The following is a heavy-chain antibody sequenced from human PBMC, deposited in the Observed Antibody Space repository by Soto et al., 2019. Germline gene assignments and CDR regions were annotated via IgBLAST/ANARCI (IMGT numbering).Heavy chain of an antibody. J-gene: IGHJ5*02. CDR3: ATVNYSNYPNWFDP. Sequence: GASVKVSCKVSGYTLTELSMHWVRQAPGKGLEWMGGFDPEDGETIYAQKFQGSVTMTEDTSTDTAYMELSSLRSEDTAVYYCATVNYSNYPNWFDPWGQGTLVTVPQ. CDR1: GYTLTELS. CDR2: FDPEDGET. D-gene: IGHD4-4*01. V-gene: IGHV1-24*01.